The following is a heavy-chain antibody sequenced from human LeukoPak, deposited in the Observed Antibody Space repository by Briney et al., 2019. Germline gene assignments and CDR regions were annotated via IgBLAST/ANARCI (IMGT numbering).Heavy chain of an antibody. CDR1: GFTFSSYA. Sequence: PGGSLRLSCAASGFTFSSYAMSWVRQAPGKGLEWVAVISYDGSNKYYADSVKGRFTISRDNSKNTLYLQMNSLRAEDTAVYYCAKTLGEVDYWGQGTLVTVSS. CDR2: ISYDGSNK. D-gene: IGHD3-16*01. J-gene: IGHJ4*02. CDR3: AKTLGEVDY. V-gene: IGHV3-30*18.